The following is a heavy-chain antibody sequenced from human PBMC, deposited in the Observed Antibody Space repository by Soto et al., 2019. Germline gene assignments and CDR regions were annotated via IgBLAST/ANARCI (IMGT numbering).Heavy chain of an antibody. J-gene: IGHJ5*02. CDR2: INHSGST. CDR3: ARVRLSVPAGTFTEPHTDKQATQTFDP. D-gene: IGHD6-13*01. V-gene: IGHV4-34*01. Sequence: SETLSLTCAVYGGSFSGYYWSWIRQPPGKGLEWIGEINHSGSTNYNPSLKSRVTISVDTSKNQFSLKLSSVTAADTAVYYCARVRLSVPAGTFTEPHTDKQATQTFDPWGQGTLVTVPQ. CDR1: GGSFSGYY.